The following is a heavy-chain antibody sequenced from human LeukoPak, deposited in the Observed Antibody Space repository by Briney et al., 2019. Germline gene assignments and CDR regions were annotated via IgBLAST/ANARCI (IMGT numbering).Heavy chain of an antibody. CDR3: ARAKSPLWFGESQVDY. J-gene: IGHJ4*02. CDR1: GVSISSGSYY. Sequence: SETLSLTCTVSGVSISSGSYYWSWIRQPAGQGLEWIGRIYTSGSTNYDPSLKRRVTISVDTSKNQFSLKLSSVTAADTAVYYCARAKSPLWFGESQVDYWGQGTLVTVSS. V-gene: IGHV4-61*02. D-gene: IGHD3-10*01. CDR2: IYTSGST.